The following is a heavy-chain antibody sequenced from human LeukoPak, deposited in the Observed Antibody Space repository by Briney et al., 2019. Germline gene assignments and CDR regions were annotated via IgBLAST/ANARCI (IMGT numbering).Heavy chain of an antibody. CDR1: GGSISSSNW. CDR3: ARDAQAVAGKGRYYYYGMDV. D-gene: IGHD6-19*01. J-gene: IGHJ6*02. CDR2: IYHSGST. V-gene: IGHV4-4*02. Sequence: SETLSLTCAVSGGSISSSNWWRWVRQPPGKGLEWIGEIYHSGSTNYNPSLKSRVTISVDKSKNQFSLKLSSVTAADTAVYYCARDAQAVAGKGRYYYYGMDVWGQGTTVTVSS.